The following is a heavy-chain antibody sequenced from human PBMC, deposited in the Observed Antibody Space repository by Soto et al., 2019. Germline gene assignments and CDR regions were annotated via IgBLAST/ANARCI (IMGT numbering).Heavy chain of an antibody. Sequence: KPSKTLSLPCPVPGASIRNYYWSWIRQPPGKGLEWVGYVYYSGTASYNPSLQSRVAMSVDTSKKQISLTLSSVTAADTGVYYCARENLRWFDPWGQGTLVTVSS. CDR2: VYYSGTA. D-gene: IGHD3-9*01. CDR3: ARENLRWFDP. CDR1: GASIRNYY. V-gene: IGHV4-59*01. J-gene: IGHJ5*02.